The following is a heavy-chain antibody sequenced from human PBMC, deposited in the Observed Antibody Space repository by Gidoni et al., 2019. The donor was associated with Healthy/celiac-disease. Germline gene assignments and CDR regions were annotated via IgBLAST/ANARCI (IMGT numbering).Heavy chain of an antibody. D-gene: IGHD4-17*01. CDR3: ARHPPLLARPLYGDSNWFDP. J-gene: IGHJ5*02. CDR1: GGSISSSRYY. V-gene: IGHV4-39*01. CDR2: IYYSGST. Sequence: QLQLQESGPGLVKPSETLSLTCTVSGGSISSSRYYWGWIRQPPGKGLEWIGSIYYSGSTYYNPSLKSRVTISVDTSKNQFSLKLSSVTAADTAVYYCARHPPLLARPLYGDSNWFDPWGQGTLVTVSS.